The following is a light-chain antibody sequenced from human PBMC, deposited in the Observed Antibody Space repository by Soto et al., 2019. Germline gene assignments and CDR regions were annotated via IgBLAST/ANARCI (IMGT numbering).Light chain of an antibody. CDR1: QTLNGW. Sequence: DIQMTQSPSTLSASVGDRVTITCRASQTLNGWLAWYQQKPGKAPILLIYKASSLESGVPSRFSGRRFGTEFTLTISSLQPDDFAPYYCQQYVGYPLPLGLGTMV. CDR2: KAS. CDR3: QQYVGYPLP. J-gene: IGKJ1*01. V-gene: IGKV1-5*03.